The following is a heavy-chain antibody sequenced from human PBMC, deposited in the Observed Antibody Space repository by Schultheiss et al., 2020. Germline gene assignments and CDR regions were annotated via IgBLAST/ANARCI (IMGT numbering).Heavy chain of an antibody. CDR3: ARSETKYYSSSPFDS. CDR1: GYSFTTYW. D-gene: IGHD6-6*01. J-gene: IGHJ4*02. V-gene: IGHV5-51*01. Sequence: GESLKISCKGSGYSFTTYWIGWVRQMPGKGLEWMGIIYPGDSDTKYSPSFQGQVTISVDKAISTAYLQWSSLKASDTAMYYCARSETKYYSSSPFDSWGQGTLVTVSS. CDR2: IYPGDSDT.